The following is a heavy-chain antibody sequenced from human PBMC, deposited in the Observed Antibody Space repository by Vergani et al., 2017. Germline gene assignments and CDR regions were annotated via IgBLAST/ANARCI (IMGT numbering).Heavy chain of an antibody. V-gene: IGHV2-5*02. CDR2: IYWDDDK. J-gene: IGHJ4*01. CDR3: AHREPTGGGFDY. CDR1: GFSLTTNGMG. Sequence: QITLKESGPTLVKPTQTLTLTCTFSGFSLTTNGMGLGCVRRPPGKALEWLALIYWDDDKRYSPSLKSRLTITKDTSKKQVVLTMTNMDPVDTATYYCAHREPTGGGFDYWGQGTLVTVSS. D-gene: IGHD1-14*01.